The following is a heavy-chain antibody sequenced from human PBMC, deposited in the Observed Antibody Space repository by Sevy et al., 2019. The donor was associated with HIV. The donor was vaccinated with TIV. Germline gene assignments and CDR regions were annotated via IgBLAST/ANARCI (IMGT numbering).Heavy chain of an antibody. CDR1: GFTFTNTW. CDR2: IKSKTDGGTG. CDR3: TTGDPYNRYGYMRPYFFDY. V-gene: IGHV3-15*01. J-gene: IGHJ4*02. D-gene: IGHD5-18*01. Sequence: GGSLRLSCAASGFTFTNTWMSWVRQAPGKGLEWAGRIKSKTDGGTGDYAAPLKGRFSISRDDSKNTLYLQMNSLKTEDTAVYYCTTGDPYNRYGYMRPYFFDYWGQGTLVTVSS.